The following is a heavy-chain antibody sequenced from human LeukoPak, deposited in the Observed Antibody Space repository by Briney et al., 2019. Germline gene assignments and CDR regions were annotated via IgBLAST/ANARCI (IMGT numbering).Heavy chain of an antibody. D-gene: IGHD2-15*01. J-gene: IGHJ6*02. CDR2: ISSSGSTT. CDR1: GFTFSSFE. V-gene: IGHV3-48*03. Sequence: GGSLRLSCAASGFTFSSFEMNWVCQAPGKGLEWVSYISSSGSTTFYADSVRGRFTISRDNAKNSLYLQMNSLRAEDTAVYYCARDQSTHFYHYDMDVWGQGTTVTVSS. CDR3: ARDQSTHFYHYDMDV.